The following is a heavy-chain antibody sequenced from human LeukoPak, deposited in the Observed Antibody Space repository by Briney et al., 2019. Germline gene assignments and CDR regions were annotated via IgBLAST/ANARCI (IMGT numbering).Heavy chain of an antibody. CDR3: ARPDTAMVLFDY. D-gene: IGHD5-18*01. Sequence: ASVKVSCKASGYTFTGYYMHWVRQAPGQGLEWMGWINPNSGGTNYAQKFQGRVTMTRDTSISTAYMELSRLRSDDTAVCYCARPDTAMVLFDYWGQGTLVTLSS. CDR2: INPNSGGT. V-gene: IGHV1-2*02. J-gene: IGHJ4*02. CDR1: GYTFTGYY.